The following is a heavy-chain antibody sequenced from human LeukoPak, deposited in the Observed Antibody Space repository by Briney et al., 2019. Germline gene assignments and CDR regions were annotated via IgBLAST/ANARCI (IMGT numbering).Heavy chain of an antibody. CDR3: ARSVGATNWYFDL. J-gene: IGHJ2*01. D-gene: IGHD1-26*01. Sequence: HPGGSLRLSCAASGFTVSSNYMSWVRQAPGKGLEWVSVIYSGGSTYYADSVKGRFTISRHNSKNTLYLQMNSLRAEDTAVYYCARSVGATNWYFDLWGRGTLVTVSS. V-gene: IGHV3-53*04. CDR1: GFTVSSNY. CDR2: IYSGGST.